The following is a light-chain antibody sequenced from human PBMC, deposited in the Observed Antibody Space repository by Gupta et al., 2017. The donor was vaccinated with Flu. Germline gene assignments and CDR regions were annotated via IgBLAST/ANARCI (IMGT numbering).Light chain of an antibody. CDR2: DAS. CDR3: QQRIHWPCT. V-gene: IGKV3-11*01. J-gene: IGKJ4*01. CDR1: QNIQNY. Sequence: IVLTQFPANVSLSPGERATLSCRASQNIQNYLAWYQQRRGQAPRLLIHDASARATGVPGRFSGSGSGTDFSLIISSLEPEDFAVYYCQQRIHWPCTFGRGTKVEI.